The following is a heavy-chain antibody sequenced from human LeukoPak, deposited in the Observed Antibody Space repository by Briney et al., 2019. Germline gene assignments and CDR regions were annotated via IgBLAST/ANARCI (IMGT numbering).Heavy chain of an antibody. V-gene: IGHV3-30*02. J-gene: IGHJ3*02. Sequence: GGSLRLSCAASGFTFSSYGMHWVRQAPGKGLEWVAFIRYDGSNKYYADSVKGRFTISRDNSKKTLYLQMNRLRAEDTAVYYCAKVGYCSGGRCTSGAFDIWGQGTMVTVSS. CDR1: GFTFSSYG. CDR3: AKVGYCSGGRCTSGAFDI. CDR2: IRYDGSNK. D-gene: IGHD2-15*01.